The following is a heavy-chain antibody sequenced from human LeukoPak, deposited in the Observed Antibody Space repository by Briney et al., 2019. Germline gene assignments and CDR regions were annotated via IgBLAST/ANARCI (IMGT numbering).Heavy chain of an antibody. CDR3: ARARLSLGYSKYYYYMDV. CDR1: GGTFSSYA. J-gene: IGHJ6*03. D-gene: IGHD4-11*01. V-gene: IGHV1-69*05. Sequence: ASVKVSCKASGGTFSSYAISWVRQAPGQGLEWMGRIIPIFGTANYAQKFQGRVTITRNTSISTAYMELSSLGSEDTAVYYCARARLSLGYSKYYYYMDVWGKGTTVTVSS. CDR2: IIPIFGTA.